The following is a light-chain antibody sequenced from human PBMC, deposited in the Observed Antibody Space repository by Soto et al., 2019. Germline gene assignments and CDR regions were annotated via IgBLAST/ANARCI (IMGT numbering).Light chain of an antibody. CDR2: DAS. J-gene: IGKJ1*01. CDR1: QSVSSN. CDR3: QQYNNWPET. V-gene: IGKV3-15*01. Sequence: EIVMTQSPATLSVSPGERATLSCRASQSVSSNLAWFQQKPGQAPRLLIYDASTRAAGIPARFSGGGSGTDFTLTISSLQSEDFAVYYCQQYNNWPETFGQGTKVEIK.